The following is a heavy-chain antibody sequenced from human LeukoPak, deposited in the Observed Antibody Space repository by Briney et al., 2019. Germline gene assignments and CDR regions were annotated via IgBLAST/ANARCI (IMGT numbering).Heavy chain of an antibody. CDR3: ARVPYYYGSGSFSY. V-gene: IGHV4-30-4*01. J-gene: IGHJ4*02. Sequence: SKTLSLTCTVSGGSISSGDYYWTWFRQPPEKGLEWIGSIYYNGGSDYMPSLKSRVTISVDTSKTQFSLKLSSVTAADTAVYYCARVPYYYGSGSFSYWGQGTLVTVSS. CDR2: IYYNGGS. D-gene: IGHD3-10*01. CDR1: GGSISSGDYY.